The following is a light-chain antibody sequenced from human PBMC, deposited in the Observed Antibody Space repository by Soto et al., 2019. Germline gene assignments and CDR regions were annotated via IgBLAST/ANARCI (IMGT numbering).Light chain of an antibody. CDR1: SSNIGAGYD. CDR3: SAWDVSLHDYG. CDR2: GNT. V-gene: IGLV1-40*01. J-gene: IGLJ1*01. Sequence: QSVVTQPPSVSGAPGQRVTISCTGTSSNIGAGYDVHWYQHLPGTAPKLLIYGNTIRPSGVPDRFSGSKSGTSASLDITGLQSEDEADSYCSAWDVSLHDYGFGTGTKLTVL.